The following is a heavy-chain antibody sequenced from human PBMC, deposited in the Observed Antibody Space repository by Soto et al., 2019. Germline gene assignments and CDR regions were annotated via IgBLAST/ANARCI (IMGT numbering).Heavy chain of an antibody. CDR1: QRTFISYA. CDR2: IIPIFGTA. J-gene: IGHJ6*02. CDR3: ARGVSVDTAMAYYYGMDV. D-gene: IGHD5-18*01. V-gene: IGHV1-69*01. Sequence: ASVAVTCKHSQRTFISYASCSVRQSPGQGLEWMGGIIPIFGTANYAQKFQGRVTITADESTSTAYMELSSLRSEDTAVYYCARGVSVDTAMAYYYGMDVWVQGTKVTVSS.